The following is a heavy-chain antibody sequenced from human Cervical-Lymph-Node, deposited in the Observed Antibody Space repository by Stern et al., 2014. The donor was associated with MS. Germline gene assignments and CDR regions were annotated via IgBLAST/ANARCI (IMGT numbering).Heavy chain of an antibody. V-gene: IGHV4-59*01. CDR2: IYYSGST. J-gene: IGHJ2*01. CDR3: AREHDYDFWSGVYWYFDL. Sequence: QLQLQESGPGLVKPSETLSLTCTVSGGSISSYYWSWIRQPPGKGLEWIGYIYYSGSTNYNPSLKSRVTISVDTSKNQFSLKLSSVTAADTAVYYCAREHDYDFWSGVYWYFDLWGRGTLVTVSS. CDR1: GGSISSYY. D-gene: IGHD3-3*01.